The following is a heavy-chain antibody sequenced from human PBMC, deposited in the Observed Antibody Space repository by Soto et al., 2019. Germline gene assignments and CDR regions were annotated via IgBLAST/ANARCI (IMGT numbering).Heavy chain of an antibody. J-gene: IGHJ4*02. Sequence: GGSLRLSCAASGFIFNNYAMSWVRQAPGKGLEWVSFISAGGGSPNYADSVKGRFTISRDNSKNMVYLQMNSLRAEDTAVYYCAKDGGFYDFVTGYYLTGHYFDYWGQGTPVTVPS. CDR2: ISAGGGSP. CDR1: GFIFNNYA. D-gene: IGHD3-9*01. V-gene: IGHV3-23*01. CDR3: AKDGGFYDFVTGYYLTGHYFDY.